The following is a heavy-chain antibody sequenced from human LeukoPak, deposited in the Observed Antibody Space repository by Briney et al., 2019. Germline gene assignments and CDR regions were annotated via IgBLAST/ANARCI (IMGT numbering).Heavy chain of an antibody. J-gene: IGHJ6*02. CDR3: ARASITMIVVVHYGMDV. CDR1: GFTFSDYY. D-gene: IGHD3-22*01. V-gene: IGHV3-11*01. CDR2: ISSSGSTI. Sequence: GGSLRLSCTASGFTFSDYYMSWIRQAPGKGLEWVSYISSSGSTIYYADSVKGRFTTSRDNAKNSLYLQMNSLRAEDTAVYYCARASITMIVVVHYGMDVWGQGTTVTVSS.